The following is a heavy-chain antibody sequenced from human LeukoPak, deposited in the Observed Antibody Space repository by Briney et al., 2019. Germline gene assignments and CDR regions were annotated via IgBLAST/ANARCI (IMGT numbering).Heavy chain of an antibody. CDR2: ISGSGGST. D-gene: IGHD6-13*01. CDR1: GFTFSSYA. Sequence: GGSLRLSCAASGFTFSSYAMSWVRQAPGKGLEWVSAISGSGGSTYYADSVKGRFTISRDNSKNTLYLQMNSPRAEDTAVYYCARTLTVAAAGLYYYYGMDVWGQGTTVTVSS. J-gene: IGHJ6*02. V-gene: IGHV3-23*01. CDR3: ARTLTVAAAGLYYYYGMDV.